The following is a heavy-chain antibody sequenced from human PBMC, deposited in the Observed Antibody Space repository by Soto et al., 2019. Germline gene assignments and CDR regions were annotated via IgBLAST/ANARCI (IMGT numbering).Heavy chain of an antibody. CDR3: VRGSEPYNCGS. CDR1: GASVSSGLYS. CDR2: VHPNANI. Sequence: QVQLQESGPGLVKPSQTLSLTGTVSGASVSSGLYSWNWIRQLPGNGLQWLGHVHPNANIHHNTSLPHRFTMSMDTSRIRVSLQLNSVTGADTAVYYCVRGSEPYNCGSWGLGALVTVSS. V-gene: IGHV4-31*03. J-gene: IGHJ4*02. D-gene: IGHD1-20*01.